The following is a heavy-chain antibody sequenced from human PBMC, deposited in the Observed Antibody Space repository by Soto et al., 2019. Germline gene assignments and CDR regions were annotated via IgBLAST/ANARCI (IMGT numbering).Heavy chain of an antibody. CDR1: GYAFTSYG. D-gene: IGHD6-19*01. CDR2: ISAYNGNT. J-gene: IGHJ4*02. CDR3: ARDRSSGWFVY. V-gene: IGHV1-18*01. Sequence: ASLKVSCKASGYAFTSYGVSWVRQAPGQGLEWMGWISAYNGNTNYAQNFQGRLTLTTDTSTSTAYMELRSLRSDDTAVYYWARDRSSGWFVYWGQGTLVTVSS.